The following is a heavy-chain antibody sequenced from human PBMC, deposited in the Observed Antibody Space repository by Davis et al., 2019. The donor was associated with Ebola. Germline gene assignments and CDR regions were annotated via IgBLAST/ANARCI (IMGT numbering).Heavy chain of an antibody. J-gene: IGHJ4*02. CDR2: ISAYNGNT. Sequence: AASVKVSCKASGYTFTNYGISWVRQAPGQGLEWMGWISAYNGNTNYPQKLQGRVAMTTDTSTSTAYMELRSLRSDDTAVYYCARVQGYCTSTRCYTLGGCDYWGQGVLVTVSS. D-gene: IGHD2-2*02. V-gene: IGHV1-18*04. CDR1: GYTFTNYG. CDR3: ARVQGYCTSTRCYTLGGCDY.